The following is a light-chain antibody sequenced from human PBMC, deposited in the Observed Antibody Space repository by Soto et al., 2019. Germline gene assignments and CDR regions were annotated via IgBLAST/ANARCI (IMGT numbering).Light chain of an antibody. V-gene: IGLV2-14*01. J-gene: IGLJ7*01. CDR1: SADIGAFNY. CDR2: DVS. Sequence: QSALTQPASVSGSPGQSITMSCAGTSADIGAFNYVSWYQHHPDKVPQLLIYDVSNRPSGVSTRFSASKSANTASLTISVLQADDEADYYCSSYSTTSALVFGGGTQLTVL. CDR3: SSYSTTSALV.